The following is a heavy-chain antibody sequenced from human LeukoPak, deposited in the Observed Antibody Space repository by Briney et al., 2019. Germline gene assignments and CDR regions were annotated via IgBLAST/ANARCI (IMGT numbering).Heavy chain of an antibody. CDR2: ISAYNGNT. CDR1: GYTFTSYG. CDR3: ARVVSSSSGDAFDI. V-gene: IGHV1-18*01. D-gene: IGHD6-6*01. Sequence: GASVKVSCKASGYTFTSYGISWVRQAPGQWLEWMGWISAYNGNTNYAQKLQGRVTMTTDTSTSTAYMELRSLRSDDTAVYYCARVVSSSSGDAFDIWGQGTMVTVSS. J-gene: IGHJ3*02.